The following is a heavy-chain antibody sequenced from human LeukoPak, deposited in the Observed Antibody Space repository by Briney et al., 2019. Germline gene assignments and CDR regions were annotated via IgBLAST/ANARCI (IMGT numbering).Heavy chain of an antibody. CDR1: GGSISSYY. CDR2: IYYSGST. J-gene: IGHJ4*02. D-gene: IGHD3-22*01. V-gene: IGHV4-59*01. Sequence: SETLSLTCTVSGGSISSYYWSWIRQPPGKGLEWIGYIYYSGSTNYNPSLKSRVTISVDTSKNQFSLKLSSVTAADAAVYYCARGLAYYYDSSGYYGYYFDYWGQGTLVTVSS. CDR3: ARGLAYYYDSSGYYGYYFDY.